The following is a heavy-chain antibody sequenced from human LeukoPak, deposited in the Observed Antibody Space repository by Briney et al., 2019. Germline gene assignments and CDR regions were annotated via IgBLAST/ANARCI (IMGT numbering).Heavy chain of an antibody. CDR2: IYHSGST. CDR1: GYSISSGYY. D-gene: IGHD5-12*01. J-gene: IGHJ6*04. V-gene: IGHV4-38-2*01. Sequence: PSETLSLICAVSGYSISSGYYWGWIGQRPGKGLEWIGSIYHSGSTYYNPSLKSRVTISVDTSKNQFSLKLSSVTTADTAVYYCAGLRLPYYYGMDVWGKGTTVTVSS. CDR3: AGLRLPYYYGMDV.